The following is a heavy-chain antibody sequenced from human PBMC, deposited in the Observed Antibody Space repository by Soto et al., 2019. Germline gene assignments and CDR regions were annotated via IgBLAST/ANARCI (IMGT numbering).Heavy chain of an antibody. V-gene: IGHV3-66*01. J-gene: IGHJ4*02. D-gene: IGHD2-21*01. CDR2: IYSGGST. CDR3: AKSQLELVIHALPDY. CDR1: GFTVSSNY. Sequence: EVQLVESGGGLVQPGGSLRLSCAASGFTVSSNYMSWVRQAPGKGLEWVSVIYSGGSTYYADSVKGRFTISRDNSKNTLYLQMNSLKAEDTAVYYCAKSQLELVIHALPDYWGQGTLVTVSS.